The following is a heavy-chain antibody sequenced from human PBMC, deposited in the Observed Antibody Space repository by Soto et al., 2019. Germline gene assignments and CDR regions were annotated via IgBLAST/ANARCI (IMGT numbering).Heavy chain of an antibody. CDR3: ASGELRFLEWLSTPPSGMDV. J-gene: IGHJ6*02. D-gene: IGHD3-3*01. CDR1: GGSISSGGYY. V-gene: IGHV4-31*03. Sequence: SETLSLTCTVSGGSISSGGYYWRWIRQHPGKGLEWIGYIYYSGSTYYNPSLKSRVTISVDTSKNQFSLKLSSVTAADTAVYYCASGELRFLEWLSTPPSGMDVWGQGTTVTVSS. CDR2: IYYSGST.